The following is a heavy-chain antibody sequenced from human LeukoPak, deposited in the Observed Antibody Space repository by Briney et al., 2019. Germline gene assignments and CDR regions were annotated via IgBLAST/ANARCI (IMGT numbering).Heavy chain of an antibody. V-gene: IGHV1-24*01. CDR1: GYTLTELS. CDR3: ATGGYCSGGSCYSVSWFDP. Sequence: GASVKVSCKVSGYTLTELSMHWVRQAPGKGLEWMGGFDPEDGETIYAQKFQGRVTMTEDTSTDTAYMELSSLRSEDTAVYYCATGGYCSGGSCYSVSWFDPWGQGTLVTVSS. CDR2: FDPEDGET. D-gene: IGHD2-15*01. J-gene: IGHJ5*02.